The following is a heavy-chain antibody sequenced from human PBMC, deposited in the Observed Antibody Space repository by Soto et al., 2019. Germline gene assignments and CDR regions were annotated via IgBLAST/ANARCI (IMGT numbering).Heavy chain of an antibody. CDR1: GGSISSGGYY. Sequence: SETLSLTCTVSGGSISSGGYYWSWIRQHPGKGLEWIGYIYYSGSTYYNPSLKSRVTISVDTSKNQFSLKLSSVTAADTAVYYCARDRPATYYYDSSGSNNPTYYYYGMDFWGQGTTVTVSS. CDR3: ARDRPATYYYDSSGSNNPTYYYYGMDF. D-gene: IGHD3-22*01. J-gene: IGHJ6*02. CDR2: IYYSGST. V-gene: IGHV4-31*03.